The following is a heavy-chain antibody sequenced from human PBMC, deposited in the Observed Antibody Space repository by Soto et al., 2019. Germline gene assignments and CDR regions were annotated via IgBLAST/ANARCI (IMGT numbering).Heavy chain of an antibody. D-gene: IGHD3-16*01. CDR3: VKRGRNLGAFDL. CDR2: VGGSDGDSNGVA. V-gene: IGHV3-23*01. J-gene: IGHJ3*01. CDR1: GFMLDNYA. Sequence: QLLESGGDLVQPGKSLRLSCAASGFMLDNYAMSWIRQAPGKGPEWVSTVGGSDGDSNGVAWYEDSVRGRFIISRDMSANLLSLPIDNLRVGDTARYYFVKRGRNLGAFDLWGQGTKVVVSS.